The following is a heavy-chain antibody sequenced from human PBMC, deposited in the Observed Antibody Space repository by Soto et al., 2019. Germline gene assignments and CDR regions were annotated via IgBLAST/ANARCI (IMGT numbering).Heavy chain of an antibody. CDR2: IYDTGST. CDR3: ARNWKYILLNY. CDR1: GGSVSSSSYY. D-gene: IGHD1-7*01. V-gene: IGHV4-61*01. Sequence: SETLSLTCTVSGGSVSSSSYYWSWIRQPPGKGLEWIGYIYDTGSTNYNPSLKSRVTISVDTSKNQFSLKLSSVTAADTAVYYCARNWKYILLNYWGQGTLVTVSS. J-gene: IGHJ4*02.